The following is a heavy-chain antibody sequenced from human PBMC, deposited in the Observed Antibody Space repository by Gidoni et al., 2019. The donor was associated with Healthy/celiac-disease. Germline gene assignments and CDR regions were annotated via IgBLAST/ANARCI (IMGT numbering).Heavy chain of an antibody. V-gene: IGHV3-33*01. D-gene: IGHD2-2*01. CDR3: ARELGYCSSTSCFGPQDYYYGMDV. Sequence: CAASGFTFSSYGMHWVRQAPGKGLEWVAVIWYDGSNKYYADSVKGRFTISRDNSKNTLYLQMNSLRAEDTAVYYCARELGYCSSTSCFGPQDYYYGMDVWGQGTTVTVSS. CDR2: IWYDGSNK. J-gene: IGHJ6*02. CDR1: GFTFSSYG.